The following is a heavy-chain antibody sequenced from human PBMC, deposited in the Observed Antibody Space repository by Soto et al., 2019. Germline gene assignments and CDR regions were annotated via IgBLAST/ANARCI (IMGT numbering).Heavy chain of an antibody. CDR2: IWYDGSNK. D-gene: IGHD6-25*01. J-gene: IGHJ6*02. V-gene: IGHV3-33*01. Sequence: QVQLVESGGGVVQPGRSLRLSCAASGFTFSSYGMHWVRQALGKGLEWVAVIWYDGSNKYYADSVKGRFTISRDNSKNTLYLQMNSLRAEDTAVYYCARGLRLSYYYYYGMDVWGQGTTVTVSS. CDR1: GFTFSSYG. CDR3: ARGLRLSYYYYYGMDV.